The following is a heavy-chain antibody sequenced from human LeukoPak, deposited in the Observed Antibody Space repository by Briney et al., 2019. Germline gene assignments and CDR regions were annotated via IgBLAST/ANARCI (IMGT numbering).Heavy chain of an antibody. CDR3: AREYSSSLGRRYYYYGMDV. CDR1: GFTFSSYV. D-gene: IGHD6-6*01. CDR2: INHSGST. Sequence: VSLRLSCAASGFTFSSYVMSWVRQPPGKGLEWIGEINHSGSTNYNPSLKSRVTISVDTSKNQFSLKLSSVTAADTAVYYCAREYSSSLGRRYYYYGMDVWGQGTTVTVSS. V-gene: IGHV4-34*01. J-gene: IGHJ6*02.